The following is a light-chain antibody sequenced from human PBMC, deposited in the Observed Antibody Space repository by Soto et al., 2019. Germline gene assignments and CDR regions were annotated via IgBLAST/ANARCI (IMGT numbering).Light chain of an antibody. J-gene: IGKJ2*01. Sequence: DIQLTQSPSFLSASVGDRVTITCRASQAISSSLAWYQHNPGKAPKLLIYAAFTLQNGVPSSFIGSGSATEFTLTISSLQPEDFATYYCQHLNDYRYTFGQGTKVEIK. CDR2: AAF. V-gene: IGKV1-9*01. CDR1: QAISSS. CDR3: QHLNDYRYT.